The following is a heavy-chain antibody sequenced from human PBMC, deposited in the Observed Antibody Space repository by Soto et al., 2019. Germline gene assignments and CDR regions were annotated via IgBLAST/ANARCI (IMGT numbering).Heavy chain of an antibody. J-gene: IGHJ4*02. CDR3: ARQGRAVSSYYFAY. D-gene: IGHD3-10*01. V-gene: IGHV3-64*01. Sequence: EVQLVESGGGLVQPGGSLRLSCAASGFTFSSYAMHWVRQAPGKGLEYVSAISSNGGSTYYANSVKGRFTISRDNSKNTLYLQVGIRSAEDMALYYCARQGRAVSSYYFAYLGQGTLVNFSS. CDR2: ISSNGGST. CDR1: GFTFSSYA.